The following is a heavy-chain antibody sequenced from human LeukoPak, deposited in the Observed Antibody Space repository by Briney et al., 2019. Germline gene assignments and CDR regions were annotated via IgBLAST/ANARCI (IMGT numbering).Heavy chain of an antibody. Sequence: SETLSLTCAVYGGSFSGYYWSWIRQPPGKGLEWIGEINHSGSTNYNPSLKTRVTISVDTSKNQFSLKLSSVTAADTAVYYCARIYCSSTSCYARGIDYWGQGTLVTVSS. CDR2: INHSGST. V-gene: IGHV4-34*01. D-gene: IGHD2-2*01. J-gene: IGHJ4*02. CDR3: ARIYCSSTSCYARGIDY. CDR1: GGSFSGYY.